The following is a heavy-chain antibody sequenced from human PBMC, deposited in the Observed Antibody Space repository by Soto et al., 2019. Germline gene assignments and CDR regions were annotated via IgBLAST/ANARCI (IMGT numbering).Heavy chain of an antibody. CDR3: ARGRFAEYSSSSIDNPDREPDY. CDR1: GGSFSGYY. V-gene: IGHV4-34*01. Sequence: PSETLSLTCAVYGGSFSGYYWSWIRQPPGKGLEWIGEINHSGSTNYNPSLKSRVTISVDTSKNQFSLKLSSVTAADTAVYYCARGRFAEYSSSSIDNPDREPDYWGQGTLVTVSS. J-gene: IGHJ4*02. CDR2: INHSGST. D-gene: IGHD6-6*01.